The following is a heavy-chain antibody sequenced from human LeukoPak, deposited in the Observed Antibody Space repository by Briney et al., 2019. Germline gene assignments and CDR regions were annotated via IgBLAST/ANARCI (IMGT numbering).Heavy chain of an antibody. V-gene: IGHV4-39*01. Sequence: SETLSLTCSVSGGSISRSSYYWGWTRQPPGKGLEWIGSIYYSGSTNYNPSLKNRVTISVDTSRNQFSLKLGSAAAADTAVYYCARHGSIATGAFTYWGQGTLVTVSS. CDR1: GGSISRSSYY. CDR3: ARHGSIATGAFTY. J-gene: IGHJ4*02. D-gene: IGHD6-13*01. CDR2: IYYSGST.